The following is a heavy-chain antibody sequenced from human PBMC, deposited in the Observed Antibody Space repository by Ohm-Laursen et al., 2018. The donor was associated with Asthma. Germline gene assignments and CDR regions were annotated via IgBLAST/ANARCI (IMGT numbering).Heavy chain of an antibody. J-gene: IGHJ4*02. CDR2: LFPDGRRT. Sequence: SLRLSCAASGFIFSDYFMHWVRQRPGEGLVWLSHLFPDGRRTNYADSVRGRFTISRDDAQNTVYLQMHSLRVDDTAVYFCARGNVEGLLWGQGTLVTVSS. V-gene: IGHV3-74*01. CDR3: ARGNVEGLL. CDR1: GFIFSDYF.